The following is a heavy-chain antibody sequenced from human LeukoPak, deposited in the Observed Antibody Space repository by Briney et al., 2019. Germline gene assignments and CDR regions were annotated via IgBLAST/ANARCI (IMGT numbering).Heavy chain of an antibody. Sequence: GASVKLSCKASGYTFTSYGISWVRQAPGQGLEWMGWISAYNGNTNYAQKLQGRVTMTTDTSTSTAYMELRSLRSDDTAVYYCARDNLRGSGLDYYYGMDVWGQGTTVTVSS. CDR1: GYTFTSYG. CDR3: ARDNLRGSGLDYYYGMDV. D-gene: IGHD6-19*01. V-gene: IGHV1-18*01. J-gene: IGHJ6*02. CDR2: ISAYNGNT.